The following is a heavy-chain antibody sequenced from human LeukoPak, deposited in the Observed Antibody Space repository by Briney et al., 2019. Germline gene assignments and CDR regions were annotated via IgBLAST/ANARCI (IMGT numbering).Heavy chain of an antibody. CDR3: ARTKPWPNNDVFDM. V-gene: IGHV3-13*01. CDR2: SGTVGDT. J-gene: IGHJ3*02. Sequence: GGSLRLSCAASGFTFSRYDMHWVRQITGKGLERLSNSGTVGDTYYPDSVKGRFTTSRENAKSSVYLQMDSLRVGDTAVYYCARTKPWPNNDVFDMWGQGTLVIVSS. CDR1: GFTFSRYD. D-gene: IGHD6-19*01.